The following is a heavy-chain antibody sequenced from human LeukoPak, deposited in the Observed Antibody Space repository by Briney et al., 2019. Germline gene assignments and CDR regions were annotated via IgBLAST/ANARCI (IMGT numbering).Heavy chain of an antibody. CDR1: GFTFTSSA. Sequence: TSVKVSCKASGFTFTSSAMQGVRQARGQRLEWIGWIVVGSGNTNYAQKFQERVTTTRDMSTSTAYMELSSLRSEDTAVYYCAAGPPPYCSGGSCYSDGTVFDYWGQGTLVTVSS. CDR3: AAGPPPYCSGGSCYSDGTVFDY. CDR2: IVVGSGNT. J-gene: IGHJ4*02. D-gene: IGHD2-15*01. V-gene: IGHV1-58*02.